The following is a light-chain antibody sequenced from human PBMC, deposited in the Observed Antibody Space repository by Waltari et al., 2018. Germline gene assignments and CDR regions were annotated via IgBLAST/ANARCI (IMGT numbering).Light chain of an antibody. J-gene: IGLJ1*01. CDR3: CSYAGRGTYV. V-gene: IGLV2-23*02. Sequence: QSALTQPASVSGTPGQSITISCSGTTSDVGSYDLVSWYQQHPGEAPKLLICEFFKRPTDTSSRFSGAKSGSTASLTISGLQPEDEADYYCCSYAGRGTYVFGSGTKVTVL. CDR2: EFF. CDR1: TSDVGSYDL.